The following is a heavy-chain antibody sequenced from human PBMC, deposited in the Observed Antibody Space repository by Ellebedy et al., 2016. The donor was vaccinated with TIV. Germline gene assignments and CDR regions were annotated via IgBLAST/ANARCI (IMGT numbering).Heavy chain of an antibody. CDR1: GFTFSSFA. CDR3: ASNVDTAKVRGNY. Sequence: PGGSLRLSCAASGFTFSSFAINWVRQAPGKGLEWVSFISGSAGSTYYADSVKGRFTISRDNSKNTLYLQMNSLRVEDTARYYCASNVDTAKVRGNYWGQGTLVTVSS. CDR2: ISGSAGST. V-gene: IGHV3-23*01. D-gene: IGHD5-18*01. J-gene: IGHJ4*02.